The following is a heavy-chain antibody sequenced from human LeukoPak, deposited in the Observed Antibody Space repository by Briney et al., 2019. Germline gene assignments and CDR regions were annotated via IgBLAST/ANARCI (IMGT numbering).Heavy chain of an antibody. CDR2: ITPSGGT. J-gene: IGHJ3*02. D-gene: IGHD6-19*01. CDR1: GYTFTSYA. V-gene: IGHV1-2*02. CDR3: AREATAVAGTGDDAFDI. Sequence: ASVKVSCKASGYTFTSYAMHWVRQAPGQGLEWMGWITPSGGTNYPQKFQGRVAITRDTSISTAYMELSRLRSDDTAVYYCAREATAVAGTGDDAFDIWGQGTMVTVSS.